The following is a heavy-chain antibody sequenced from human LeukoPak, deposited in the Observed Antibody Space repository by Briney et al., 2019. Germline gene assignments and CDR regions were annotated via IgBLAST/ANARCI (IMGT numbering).Heavy chain of an antibody. J-gene: IGHJ4*02. V-gene: IGHV3-20*04. Sequence: PGGSLRLSCAASGFTFDDYGMSWVRQAPGKGLEWVSGINWNGGSTGYADSVRGRFTISRDNAKNSLYLQMNSLRAEDTALYYCARAARDSSGWSPVVGFMYYFDYWGQGTLVTVSS. CDR1: GFTFDDYG. D-gene: IGHD6-19*01. CDR2: INWNGGST. CDR3: ARAARDSSGWSPVVGFMYYFDY.